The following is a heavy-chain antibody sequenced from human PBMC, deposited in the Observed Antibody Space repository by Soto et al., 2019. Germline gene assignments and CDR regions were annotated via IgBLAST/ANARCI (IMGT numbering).Heavy chain of an antibody. Sequence: EVQLLESGGDLVQPGGSLRLSCAASGFTFSSYGMNWVRQAPGKGLEWVANIKQDGSEKYYVDSVKGRFTISRDNAKNSLYLQMNSLRAEDTAVYYCAVERITMVRGVIGRGMDVWGQGTTVTVSS. V-gene: IGHV3-7*01. D-gene: IGHD3-10*01. J-gene: IGHJ6*02. CDR3: AVERITMVRGVIGRGMDV. CDR2: IKQDGSEK. CDR1: GFTFSSYG.